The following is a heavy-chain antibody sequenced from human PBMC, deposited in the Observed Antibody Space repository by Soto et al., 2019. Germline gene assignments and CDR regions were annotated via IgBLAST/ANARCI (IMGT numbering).Heavy chain of an antibody. CDR1: GYTITTYF. J-gene: IGHJ4*02. CDR2: INPSDGTT. D-gene: IGHD1-7*01. CDR3: ETSLQLRKGWAFDY. Sequence: QVQLVQSGAEVKKPGASVKVSCKASGYTITTYFMQWVRQAPGQGLECVGIINPSDGTTSYAQKFQGRVTMTRDTSTNTVYMDLSSLRSEDTAVYYCETSLQLRKGWAFDYWGQGTLVTVSS. V-gene: IGHV1-46*01.